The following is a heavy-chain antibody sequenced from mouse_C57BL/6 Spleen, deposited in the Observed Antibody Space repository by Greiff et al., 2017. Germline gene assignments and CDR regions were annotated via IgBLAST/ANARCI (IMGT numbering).Heavy chain of an antibody. CDR2: IDPSDSYT. CDR1: GYTFTSYW. J-gene: IGHJ1*03. D-gene: IGHD1-2*01. V-gene: IGHV1-69*01. Sequence: VQLQQPGAELVMPGASVKLSCKASGYTFTSYWMHWVKQRPGQGLEWIGEIDPSDSYTNYNQKFKGKSTLTVDKSSSTAYMQLSSLTSEDSAVYYCARGGITTAIDVWGTGTTVTVSS. CDR3: ARGGITTAIDV.